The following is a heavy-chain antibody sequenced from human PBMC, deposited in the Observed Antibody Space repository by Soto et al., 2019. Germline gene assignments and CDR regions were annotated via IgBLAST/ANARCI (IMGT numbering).Heavy chain of an antibody. D-gene: IGHD2-2*01. V-gene: IGHV1-3*01. J-gene: IGHJ4*02. CDR3: ARGRCSGTTCYADLDY. Sequence: KIQGRVTITRDTSASTVYMELSSLRSEDTAVYYCARGRCSGTTCYADLDYWGQGTLVTVSS.